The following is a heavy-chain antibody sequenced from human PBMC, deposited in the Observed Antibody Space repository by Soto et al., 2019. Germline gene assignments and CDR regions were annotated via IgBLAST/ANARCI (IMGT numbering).Heavy chain of an antibody. CDR3: VKGHSQGSSVFGPLDF. J-gene: IGHJ4*02. CDR1: TFTFSASA. CDR2: ISYNGGRT. V-gene: IGHV3-64D*06. D-gene: IGHD3-3*01. Sequence: PGGSLRLSCSASTFTFSASAMYWVRQAPGTGPEYVSVISYNGGRTYDAGSVKGRFTISRDNSKNTVFLQMSSLRGEDTAVYYFVKGHSQGSSVFGPLDFWGQGTLVTFS.